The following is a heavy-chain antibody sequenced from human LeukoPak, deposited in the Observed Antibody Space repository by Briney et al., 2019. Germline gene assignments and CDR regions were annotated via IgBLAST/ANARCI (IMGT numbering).Heavy chain of an antibody. CDR1: GGSISSGSYY. J-gene: IGHJ4*02. Sequence: SQTLSLTCTVSGGSISSGSYYWSWIRQPAGKGLEWIGRIYTSGSTNYNPSLKSRVTMSVDTSKNQFSLKLSSVTAADTAVYYCARGASYRRFTFGGVIALFDYWGQGTLVTVSS. CDR2: IYTSGST. D-gene: IGHD3-16*02. V-gene: IGHV4-61*02. CDR3: ARGASYRRFTFGGVIALFDY.